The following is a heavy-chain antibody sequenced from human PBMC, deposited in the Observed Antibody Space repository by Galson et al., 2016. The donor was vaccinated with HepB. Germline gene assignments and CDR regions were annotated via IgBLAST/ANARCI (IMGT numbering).Heavy chain of an antibody. J-gene: IGHJ4*02. D-gene: IGHD3-10*01. CDR1: GGSISSGGYS. CDR3: TSGLVRGVISF. CDR2: IFYSGSS. Sequence: TLSLTCSVSGGSISSGGYSWGWIRQHPGKGLEWIGYIFYSGSSYYNPSLKSRVTISVDTSKNQFSLKLSSVTAADTAVYHCTSGLVRGVISFWGQGFLVSVSS. V-gene: IGHV4-31*03.